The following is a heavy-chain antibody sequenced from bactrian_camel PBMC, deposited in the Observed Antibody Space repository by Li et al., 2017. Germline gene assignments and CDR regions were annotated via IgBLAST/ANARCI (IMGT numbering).Heavy chain of an antibody. V-gene: IGHV3S54*01. J-gene: IGHJ6*01. D-gene: IGHD5*01. CDR1: GYGHITKC. CDR2: IYTGDSRTV. CDR3: AADLFRVTACGAGYVPEFGY. Sequence: HVQLVESGGGSVTAGGSLRLSCSPSGYGHITKCMGWFRQPPGKEREGVAAIYTGDSRTVYYADSVKGRFAISADNAENTVYLQMNSLKPEDTAMYYCAADLFRVTACGAGYVPEFGYWGQGTQVTVS.